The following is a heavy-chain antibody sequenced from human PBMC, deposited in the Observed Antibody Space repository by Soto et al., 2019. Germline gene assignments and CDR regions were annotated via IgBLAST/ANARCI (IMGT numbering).Heavy chain of an antibody. V-gene: IGHV3-23*01. CDR3: AKASGIRYCSGGSCLNWFDP. CDR1: GFTFSIYA. J-gene: IGHJ5*02. D-gene: IGHD2-15*01. Sequence: EVQLLESGGGLVQPGGSLRLSCAASGFTFSIYAMSWVRQAPGKGLEWVSAISGSGGSTYYADSVKGRFIISRDNSKNTLYLQMNSLRAEDTAVYYCAKASGIRYCSGGSCLNWFDPWGQGTLVTVSS. CDR2: ISGSGGST.